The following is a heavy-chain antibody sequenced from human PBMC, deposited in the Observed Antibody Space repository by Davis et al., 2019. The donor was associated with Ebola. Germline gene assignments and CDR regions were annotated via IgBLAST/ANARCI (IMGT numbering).Heavy chain of an antibody. CDR1: GFTFSSYS. V-gene: IGHV3-48*01. CDR2: ISSSSSTI. J-gene: IGHJ3*02. D-gene: IGHD3-22*01. Sequence: GGSLRLSCAASGFTFSSYSMNWVRQAPGKGLEWVSYISSSSSTIYYADSVKGRFTISRDNSKNTLYLQMNSLRAEDTAVYYCARGTVVVGNDAFDIWGQGTMVTVSS. CDR3: ARGTVVVGNDAFDI.